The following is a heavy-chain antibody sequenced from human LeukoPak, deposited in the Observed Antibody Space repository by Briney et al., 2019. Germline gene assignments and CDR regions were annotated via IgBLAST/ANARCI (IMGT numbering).Heavy chain of an antibody. CDR1: GGSIGWDY. CDR2: IYKSGST. CDR3: AREEYFQDSNRYSYYFHS. Sequence: TSETLSLTCTVSGGSIGWDYWSWIRQSAGKGLEWIGRIYKSGSTNYNPSFRSRVTMSVDTSKNQFSLSVTSVTAADTAVYYCAREEYFQDSNRYSYYFHSWGQGSLVTVSS. D-gene: IGHD3-22*01. J-gene: IGHJ4*02. V-gene: IGHV4-4*07.